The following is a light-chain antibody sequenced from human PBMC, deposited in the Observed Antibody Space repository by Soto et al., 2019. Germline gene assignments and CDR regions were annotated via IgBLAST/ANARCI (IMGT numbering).Light chain of an antibody. V-gene: IGKV3-20*01. Sequence: EILLTQSPDSLSLSPGDRATLSCRASQSFSSTFFAWYQQKPGQAPRLLIYGASCRATGIPDRFSGSGSGKDFTLTIRRLEPEDFAVYYCQQYASSVTFGQGTKVESK. CDR2: GAS. CDR1: QSFSSTF. J-gene: IGKJ1*01. CDR3: QQYASSVT.